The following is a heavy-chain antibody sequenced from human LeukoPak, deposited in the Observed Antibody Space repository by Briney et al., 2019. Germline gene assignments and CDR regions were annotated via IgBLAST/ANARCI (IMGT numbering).Heavy chain of an antibody. CDR1: GFAVNTKY. CDR3: ARAHTSIASAPDY. CDR2: IQTSGRV. D-gene: IGHD2-2*01. J-gene: IGHJ4*02. Sequence: GGSLRPSCAASGFAVNTKYMSWVRQAPGKGLEWVSVIQTSGRVFYADSVKGRFTISRDNSENTIYLQMDSLRAEDTAIYYCARAHTSIASAPDYWGQGTLVTVSS. V-gene: IGHV3-66*01.